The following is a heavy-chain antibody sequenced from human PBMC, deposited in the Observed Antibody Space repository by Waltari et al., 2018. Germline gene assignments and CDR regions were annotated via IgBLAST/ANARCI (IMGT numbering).Heavy chain of an antibody. Sequence: VQLLESGGGLVQPGGSLRLSCAASGFTFTSASMSWVSQAQGKGLEWVSAISGSGGSTYYADYVKGRFTISRDNSKNTLYLQMNSLRVEDTAGYYCARGSSGNYHYYGMDVWGQGTTVTVSS. CDR1: GFTFTSAS. D-gene: IGHD6-13*01. CDR3: ARGSSGNYHYYGMDV. V-gene: IGHV3-23*01. CDR2: ISGSGGST. J-gene: IGHJ6*02.